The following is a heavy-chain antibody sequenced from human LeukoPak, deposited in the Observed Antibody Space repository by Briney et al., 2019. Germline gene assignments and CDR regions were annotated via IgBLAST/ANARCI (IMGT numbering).Heavy chain of an antibody. Sequence: PGGSLRLSCAASGFTISPYAMNWVRQAPGKGLEWVSSISYTSSYIFYADSVKGRFTISRDNAKNSLYLQMNSLRAEDTAVYYCVREATGYTFDYWGLGTLVTVSP. CDR2: ISYTSSYI. J-gene: IGHJ4*02. V-gene: IGHV3-21*01. CDR3: VREATGYTFDY. D-gene: IGHD1-14*01. CDR1: GFTISPYA.